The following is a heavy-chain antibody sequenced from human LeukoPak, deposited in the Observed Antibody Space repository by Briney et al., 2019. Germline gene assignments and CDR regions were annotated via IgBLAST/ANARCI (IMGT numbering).Heavy chain of an antibody. V-gene: IGHV5-51*01. J-gene: IGHJ3*02. CDR1: GYSFTSYW. CDR2: IYPGDSDT. D-gene: IGHD5-24*01. Sequence: GESLKIPCKGSGYSFTSYWIGWVRQMPGKGLEWMGIIYPGDSDTRYSPSFQGQVTISADKSISIAYLQWSSLKASDTAMYYCAKTRDGFLSGAFDIWGQGTMLTVSS. CDR3: AKTRDGFLSGAFDI.